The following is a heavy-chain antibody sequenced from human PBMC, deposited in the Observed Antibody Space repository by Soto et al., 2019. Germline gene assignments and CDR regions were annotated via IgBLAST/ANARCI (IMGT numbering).Heavy chain of an antibody. CDR2: IYYSGST. D-gene: IGHD4-17*01. CDR1: GGSISSGDYY. CDR3: ARATVTTYLWFDP. J-gene: IGHJ5*02. V-gene: IGHV4-30-4*01. Sequence: QVQLQESGPGLVKPSQTLSLTCTVSGGSISSGDYYWSWIRQPPGKGLEWIGYIYYSGSTYYNPSLKSRVTISVDTSNNQFSLKLSSVTAADTAVYYCARATVTTYLWFDPWGQGTLVTVSS.